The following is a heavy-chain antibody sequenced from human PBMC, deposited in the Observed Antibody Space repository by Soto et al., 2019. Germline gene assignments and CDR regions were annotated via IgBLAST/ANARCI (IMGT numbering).Heavy chain of an antibody. CDR1: GFTFGSFA. D-gene: IGHD1-1*01. V-gene: IGHV3-23*01. Sequence: PGGSLSLSCAASGFTFGSFAMSWVRQAPGKGLEWVSTINKSGGSTYYADSVKGRFTISRDNSKNMLFLQINGLGAEDTAVYYCAKDPPTTGTTFDYWGRGTLVTVSS. CDR2: INKSGGST. CDR3: AKDPPTTGTTFDY. J-gene: IGHJ4*02.